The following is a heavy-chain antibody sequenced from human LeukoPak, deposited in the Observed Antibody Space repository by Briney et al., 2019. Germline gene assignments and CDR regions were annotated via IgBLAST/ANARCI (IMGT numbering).Heavy chain of an antibody. Sequence: ASVKVSCKASGYTFTSYGISWVRQAPGQGLEWMGWISAYNGNTNYAQKLQGRVTMTTDTSTSTAYMELRSLRSDDTAVYYCARGVRRDGYNYHPQDYWGQGTLVTVSS. V-gene: IGHV1-18*01. CDR1: GYTFTSYG. J-gene: IGHJ4*02. CDR2: ISAYNGNT. D-gene: IGHD5-24*01. CDR3: ARGVRRDGYNYHPQDY.